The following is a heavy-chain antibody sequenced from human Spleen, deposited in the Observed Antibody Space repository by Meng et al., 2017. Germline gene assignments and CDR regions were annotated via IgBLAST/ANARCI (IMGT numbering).Heavy chain of an antibody. V-gene: IGHV1-2*06. CDR2: INPKSGDT. D-gene: IGHD6-25*01. CDR1: GYTFPDYW. J-gene: IGHJ4*02. Sequence: QGRLVQSGAEVKKPGASVKVSCKASGYTFPDYWLHWVRRDPGQGLEWMGRINPKSGDTHYAQRFQGRVTMTGDTSISTAYMELSGLRSDDTAMYYCARDEDISAAGKLFGDYWGQGTLVTVSS. CDR3: ARDEDISAAGKLFGDY.